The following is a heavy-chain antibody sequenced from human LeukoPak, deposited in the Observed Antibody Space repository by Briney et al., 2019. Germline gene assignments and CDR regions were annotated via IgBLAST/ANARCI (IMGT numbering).Heavy chain of an antibody. Sequence: QPGGSLRLSCAASGFTFYTYAMTWVRQAPGKGLEWVSSISGKTGTTYYADSVKGRFTISRDSSKTTLYLQMNSLRAEDTAVYYCAKINSRDGYDYDSFDYWGQGTLVTVSS. CDR2: ISGKTGTT. V-gene: IGHV3-23*01. CDR3: AKINSRDGYDYDSFDY. CDR1: GFTFYTYA. D-gene: IGHD5-24*01. J-gene: IGHJ4*02.